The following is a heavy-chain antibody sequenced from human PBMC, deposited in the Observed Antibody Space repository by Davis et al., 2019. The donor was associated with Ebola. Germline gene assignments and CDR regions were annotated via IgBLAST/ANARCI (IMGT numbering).Heavy chain of an antibody. CDR2: INHSGST. Sequence: MPSETLSLTCAVYGGSFSGYYWSWIRQPPGKGLEWIGEINHSGSTNYNPSLKSRVTISMDTSKNQFSLKLLSVTAADSAVYYCARGARYVSGWFAYRGQGTLVTVSS. D-gene: IGHD3-16*01. V-gene: IGHV4-34*01. CDR3: ARGARYVSGWFAY. J-gene: IGHJ5*01. CDR1: GGSFSGYY.